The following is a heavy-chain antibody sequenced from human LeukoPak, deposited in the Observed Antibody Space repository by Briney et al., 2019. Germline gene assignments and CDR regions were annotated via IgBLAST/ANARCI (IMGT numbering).Heavy chain of an antibody. CDR2: ISWSSVSI. J-gene: IGHJ3*02. V-gene: IGHV3-9*01. CDR3: AKRKAGGYALDI. Sequence: GGSLRLSCAALGFIFDDYAMYWVRHAPGKGLEWVSGISWSSVSIVYADSVKGRFTISRDNAKDSLYLQMNSLKAEDTALYYCAKRKAGGYALDIWGQGTMVTVSS. CDR1: GFIFDDYA. D-gene: IGHD3-16*01.